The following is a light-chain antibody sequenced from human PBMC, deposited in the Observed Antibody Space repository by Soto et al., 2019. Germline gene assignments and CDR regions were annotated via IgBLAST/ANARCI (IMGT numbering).Light chain of an antibody. CDR3: MQVLQTPRT. Sequence: DIVMTQSPLSLSVTPGEPASISCRSSQSLLHSNGDTYLDWYLQKPGQPPQLLIYLGYKRPSGVPDRFSGSGSGTDLTLRISRVEADDVGVYYCMQVLQTPRTFGQGTKLEIK. CDR1: QSLLHSNGDTY. V-gene: IGKV2-28*01. CDR2: LGY. J-gene: IGKJ2*01.